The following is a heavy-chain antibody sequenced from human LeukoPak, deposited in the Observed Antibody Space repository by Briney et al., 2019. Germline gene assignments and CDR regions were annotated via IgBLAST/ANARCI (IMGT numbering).Heavy chain of an antibody. D-gene: IGHD4-11*01. CDR1: GGSFSGYY. CDR3: ARGVSNYEGNATYFDY. Sequence: SETLSLTCAVYGGSFSGYYWSWIRQPPGKGLQWIGEINHSGSTNYNPSLKSRVTISVDTSKNQFSLKLSSVTAADTAVYYCARGVSNYEGNATYFDYWGQGTLVTVSS. CDR2: INHSGST. V-gene: IGHV4-34*01. J-gene: IGHJ4*02.